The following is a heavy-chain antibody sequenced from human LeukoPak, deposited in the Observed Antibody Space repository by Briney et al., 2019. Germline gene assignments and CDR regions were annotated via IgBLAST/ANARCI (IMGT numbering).Heavy chain of an antibody. CDR1: SGSISSGGYS. D-gene: IGHD1-26*01. V-gene: IGHV4-30-2*01. J-gene: IGHJ4*02. CDR2: IYHSGST. Sequence: SQTLSLTCAVSSGSISSGGYSWSWIRQPPGKGLEWIGYIYHSGSTYYNPSLKSRVTISVDRSKNQFSLKLSSVTAADTAVYYCARTDGSILFDYWGQGTLVTVSS. CDR3: ARTDGSILFDY.